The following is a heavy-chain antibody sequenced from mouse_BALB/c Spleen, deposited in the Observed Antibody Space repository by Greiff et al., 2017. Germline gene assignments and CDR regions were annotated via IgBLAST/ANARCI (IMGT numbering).Heavy chain of an antibody. CDR2: ISSGGST. J-gene: IGHJ3*01. CDR3: AREGGEAPWFAY. V-gene: IGHV5-6-5*01. CDR1: GFTFSSYA. Sequence: DVMLVESGGGLVKPGGSLKLSCAASGFTFSSYAMSWVRQTPEKRLEWVASISSGGSTYYPDSVKGRFTISRDNARNILYLQMSSLRSEDTAMYYCAREGGEAPWFAYWGQGTLVTVSA.